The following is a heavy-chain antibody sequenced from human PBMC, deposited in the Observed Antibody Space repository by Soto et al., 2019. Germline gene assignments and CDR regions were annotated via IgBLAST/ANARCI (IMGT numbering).Heavy chain of an antibody. CDR3: AKGAFDI. CDR1: GCTFSSYA. J-gene: IGHJ3*02. Sequence: GASVKVTCKASGCTFSSYAISWVRQAPGQGLEWMGWINPNSGGTTYAQNFQGRVTMTRDTSISTAFMELSRLRSDDTAVYYCAKGAFDIWGQGTMVTVS. CDR2: INPNSGGT. V-gene: IGHV1-2*02.